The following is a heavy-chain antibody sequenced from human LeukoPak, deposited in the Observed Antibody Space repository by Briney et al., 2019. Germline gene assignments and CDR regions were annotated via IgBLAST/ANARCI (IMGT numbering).Heavy chain of an antibody. D-gene: IGHD5-12*01. CDR2: FDPEDGET. Sequence: ASVKVSCKVSGYTLTELSMHWVRQAPGKGLEWMGGFDPEDGETIYAQKFQGRVTMTEDTSTDTAYMGLSSLRSEDTAVYYCATDKKWLRTDAFDIWGQGTMVTVSS. CDR1: GYTLTELS. J-gene: IGHJ3*02. CDR3: ATDKKWLRTDAFDI. V-gene: IGHV1-24*01.